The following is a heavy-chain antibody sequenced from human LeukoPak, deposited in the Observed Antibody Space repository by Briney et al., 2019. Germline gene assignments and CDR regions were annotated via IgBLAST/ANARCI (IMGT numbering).Heavy chain of an antibody. D-gene: IGHD3-22*01. V-gene: IGHV4-59*01. CDR1: GGSISSYY. J-gene: IGHJ4*02. CDR2: IYYSGST. Sequence: EASETLSLTCTVSGGSISSYYWSWIPQPPGKGLEWIRYIYYSGSTNYNPSLKSRVTISVDTSKNQFSLKLSSVTAADTAVYYCARAGPSSGYYHPYLVLFDYWGQGTLVTVSS. CDR3: ARAGPSSGYYHPYLVLFDY.